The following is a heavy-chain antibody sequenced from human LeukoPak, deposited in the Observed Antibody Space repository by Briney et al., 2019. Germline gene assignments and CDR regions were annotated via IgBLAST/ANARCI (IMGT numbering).Heavy chain of an antibody. Sequence: PGGSLRLSCAASGFTFSTYTMAWVRQAPGKGLEWVSSISSSSSYIYYADSVKGRFTISRDNAKNSLYLQMNSLRAEDTAVYYCARDPRYCSSTSCSRRGYWGQGTLVTVSS. CDR2: ISSSSSYI. CDR3: ARDPRYCSSTSCSRRGY. J-gene: IGHJ4*02. CDR1: GFTFSTYT. V-gene: IGHV3-21*01. D-gene: IGHD2-2*01.